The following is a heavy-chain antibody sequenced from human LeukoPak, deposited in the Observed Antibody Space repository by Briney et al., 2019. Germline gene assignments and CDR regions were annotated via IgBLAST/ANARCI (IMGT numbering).Heavy chain of an antibody. CDR2: IYYSGST. J-gene: IGHJ5*02. Sequence: PSETLSLTCTVSGGSISSSSYYWGWIRQPPGKGLEWIGSIYYSGSTYYNPSLKSRVTISVDTSKNQFSLKLSSVTAADTAVYYCARDGGRDYYGSGSYLNWFDPWGQGTLVTVSS. D-gene: IGHD3-10*01. CDR1: GGSISSSSYY. V-gene: IGHV4-39*07. CDR3: ARDGGRDYYGSGSYLNWFDP.